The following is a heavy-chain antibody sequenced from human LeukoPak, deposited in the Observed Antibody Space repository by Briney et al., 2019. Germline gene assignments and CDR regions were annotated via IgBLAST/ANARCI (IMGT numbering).Heavy chain of an antibody. V-gene: IGHV3-48*01. CDR1: GFTFSDYS. J-gene: IGHJ4*02. CDR2: VGISSGNT. CDR3: ARETKYAFDN. Sequence: PGGSLRLSCAASGFTFSDYSMNWVRQAPGKGLEWISYVGISSGNTKYADSVKGRFTISGDKAKNSLYLQMNSLRVEDTAVYYCARETKYAFDNWGQGTLVTVSS. D-gene: IGHD1-14*01.